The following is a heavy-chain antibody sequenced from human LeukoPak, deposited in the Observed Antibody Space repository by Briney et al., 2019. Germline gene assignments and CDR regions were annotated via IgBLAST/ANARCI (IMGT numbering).Heavy chain of an antibody. J-gene: IGHJ3*02. CDR2: INSDGGST. Sequence: GGSLRLSCAASGFTFSSYWMHWVRQAPGKGLVWVSRINSDGGSTSYADSVKGRFTISRDNAKNTLYLQMNSLRAEDTAVYYCAREVAVAAFDIWGQGTMVTVSS. V-gene: IGHV3-74*01. CDR1: GFTFSSYW. CDR3: AREVAVAAFDI. D-gene: IGHD6-19*01.